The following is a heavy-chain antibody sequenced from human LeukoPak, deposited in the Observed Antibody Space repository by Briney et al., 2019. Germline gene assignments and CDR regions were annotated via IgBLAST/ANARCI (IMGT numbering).Heavy chain of an antibody. CDR2: IYPGDSDT. CDR3: ARASYYDGSRIFDY. Sequence: GESLKISCKGSGYSFTTYWIGWVRQMPGKGLEWMGIIYPGDSDTRYRPSFQAQVTISADKSISTAYLQWSSLMASDTAMYYCARASYYDGSRIFDYWGQGTLVTVSS. CDR1: GYSFTTYW. J-gene: IGHJ4*02. V-gene: IGHV5-51*01. D-gene: IGHD3-22*01.